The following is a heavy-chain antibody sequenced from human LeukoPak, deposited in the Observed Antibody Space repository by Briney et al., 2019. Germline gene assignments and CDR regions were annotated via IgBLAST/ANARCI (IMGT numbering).Heavy chain of an antibody. Sequence: GSLRLSCAASGFTFSSYSMNWVRQAPGKGLEWVSAISGSGGSTYYADSVKGRFTISRDNSKDTLYLQMDSLRAEDTAVYYCAKSIGPDYYYYGMDVWGQGTTVTVSS. CDR3: AKSIGPDYYYYGMDV. J-gene: IGHJ6*02. CDR2: ISGSGGST. D-gene: IGHD2/OR15-2a*01. CDR1: GFTFSSYS. V-gene: IGHV3-23*01.